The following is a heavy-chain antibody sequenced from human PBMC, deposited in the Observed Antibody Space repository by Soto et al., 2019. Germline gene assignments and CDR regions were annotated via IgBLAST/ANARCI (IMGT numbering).Heavy chain of an antibody. J-gene: IGHJ4*02. D-gene: IGHD2-2*01. CDR1: GGSISSYY. V-gene: IGHV4-4*07. Sequence: LSLTCTVSGGSISSYYWSWIRPPAGKGLEWIGRIYTSGSTNYNPSLKSRVTMSVDTSKSQFSLNLSSVTAADTAVYYCARACSSTNCYDVFDYWGQGTLVTVSS. CDR3: ARACSSTNCYDVFDY. CDR2: IYTSGST.